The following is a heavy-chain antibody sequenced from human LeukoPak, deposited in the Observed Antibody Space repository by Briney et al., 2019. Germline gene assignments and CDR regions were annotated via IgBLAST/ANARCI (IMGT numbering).Heavy chain of an antibody. CDR3: AKDYSSSWYGGYFDY. CDR1: GFTFDDYA. V-gene: IGHV3-9*01. J-gene: IGHJ4*02. D-gene: IGHD6-13*01. CDR2: ISWNSGSI. Sequence: PGGSLRLSCAASGFTFDDYAMRWVRQAPGKGLEWVSGISWNSGSIGYADSVKGRFTISRDNAKNSLYLQMNSLRAEDTALYYCAKDYSSSWYGGYFDYWGQGTLVTVSS.